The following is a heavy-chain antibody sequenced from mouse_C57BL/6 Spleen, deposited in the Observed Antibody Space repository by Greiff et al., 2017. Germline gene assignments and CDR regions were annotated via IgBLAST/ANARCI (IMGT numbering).Heavy chain of an antibody. V-gene: IGHV5-4*01. CDR3: AREGAITTVAYYFDY. CDR2: ISDGGSYT. D-gene: IGHD1-1*01. J-gene: IGHJ2*01. Sequence: EVQVVESGGGLVKPGGSLKLSCAASGFTFSSYAMSWVRQTPEKRLDWFATISDGGSYTYYPDNVKGRFTISRDNAKNNLYLQMSHLKSEVTAMYYCAREGAITTVAYYFDYWGQGTTLTVSS. CDR1: GFTFSSYA.